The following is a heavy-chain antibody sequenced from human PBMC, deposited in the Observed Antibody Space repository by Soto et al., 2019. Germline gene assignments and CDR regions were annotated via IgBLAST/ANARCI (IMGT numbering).Heavy chain of an antibody. CDR3: TRRYFYDSSGSYMDDY. V-gene: IGHV3-73*02. D-gene: IGHD3-22*01. CDR1: GFTFSGSA. Sequence: VQLVESGGGLVQPGGSLKLSCAASGFTFSGSAMHWVRQASGKGLQWVGRIRSKANSYATSYDASVKGRFTISRDDLKNTAYLQMNSLKTEDTATYYCTRRYFYDSSGSYMDDYWGQGTLVTVSS. CDR2: IRSKANSYAT. J-gene: IGHJ4*02.